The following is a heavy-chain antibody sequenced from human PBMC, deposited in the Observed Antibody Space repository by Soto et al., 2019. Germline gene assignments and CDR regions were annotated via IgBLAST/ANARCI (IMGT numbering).Heavy chain of an antibody. D-gene: IGHD5-12*01. V-gene: IGHV3-15*01. Sequence: LRLSCAASGFTFSNAWMSWVRQAPGKGLEWVGRIKSKTDGGTTDYAAPVKGRFTISRADSKNTLYLQMNSLKTEDTAVYYCTTDGYGDGYNFDYWGQGTLVTVSS. CDR1: GFTFSNAW. CDR2: IKSKTDGGTT. J-gene: IGHJ4*02. CDR3: TTDGYGDGYNFDY.